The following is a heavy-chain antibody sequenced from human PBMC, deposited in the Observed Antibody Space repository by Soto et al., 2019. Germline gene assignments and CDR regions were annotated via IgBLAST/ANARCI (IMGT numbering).Heavy chain of an antibody. CDR2: NSGSGGSA. Sequence: EVQLLESGGGLVQPGGSLRLSCVASGFTFSSYDMNWVRQAPGKGLEWVSVNSGSGGSAYYADFVRGRFTTSRDNSKNTVYLQMNSLRAEDTAVYYCAKEMGPTWKFFDYWGQGTLATVFS. D-gene: IGHD1-1*01. CDR3: AKEMGPTWKFFDY. CDR1: GFTFSSYD. J-gene: IGHJ4*02. V-gene: IGHV3-23*01.